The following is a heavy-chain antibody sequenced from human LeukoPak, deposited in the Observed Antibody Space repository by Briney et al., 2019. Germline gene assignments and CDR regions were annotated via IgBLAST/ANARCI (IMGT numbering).Heavy chain of an antibody. CDR3: AGHSGYIQLLIDYFDY. V-gene: IGHV3-21*01. CDR2: ITSSGSYK. Sequence: GGSLRLSCAASGFTFSNYTMNWVRQAPGKGLEWVSSITSSGSYKYYADSVKGRFTISRDNAKNSLFLQMNSLRAEDTAVYYCAGHSGYIQLLIDYFDYWGQGTLVTVSS. J-gene: IGHJ4*02. CDR1: GFTFSNYT. D-gene: IGHD5-12*01.